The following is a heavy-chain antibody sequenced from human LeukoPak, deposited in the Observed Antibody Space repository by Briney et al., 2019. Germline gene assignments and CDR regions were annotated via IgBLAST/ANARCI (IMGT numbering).Heavy chain of an antibody. Sequence: SETLSLTCTVSGGSISSSSYYWGWLRQPPGKGLEWIGEIYHSGSTNYNPSLKSRVTISVDKSKNQFSLKLSSVTAADTAVYYCASWGGSSSIDYWGQGTLVTVSS. J-gene: IGHJ4*02. CDR3: ASWGGSSSIDY. D-gene: IGHD6-13*01. CDR1: GGSISSSSYY. V-gene: IGHV4-39*07. CDR2: IYHSGST.